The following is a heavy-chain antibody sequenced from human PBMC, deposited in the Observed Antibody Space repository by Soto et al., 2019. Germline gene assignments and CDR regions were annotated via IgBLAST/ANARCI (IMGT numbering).Heavy chain of an antibody. CDR2: IYYSGST. J-gene: IGHJ5*02. V-gene: IGHV4-59*08. CDR1: GGSISSYY. D-gene: IGHD3-16*01. Sequence: SETLSLTCPVSGGSISSYYWSWIRQPPGKGLEWIGYIYYSGSTNYNPSLKSRVTISVDTSKNQFSLKLSSVTAADTAVYYCARFWDRDWFDPWGQGTLVTVSS. CDR3: ARFWDRDWFDP.